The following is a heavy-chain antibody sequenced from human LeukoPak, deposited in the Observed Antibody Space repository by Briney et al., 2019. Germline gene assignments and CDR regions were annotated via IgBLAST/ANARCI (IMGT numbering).Heavy chain of an antibody. Sequence: GGSLRLSCAASGFTFSSYWMHWVRQAPGKGLVWVSHIRTDGSSTTYADSVRGRFTISRDNAGNTVYLQMNGLRAEDTAVYYCATDGGYAADYWGQGVLVTVSS. CDR3: ATDGGYAADY. CDR2: IRTDGSST. D-gene: IGHD2-2*01. CDR1: GFTFSSYW. J-gene: IGHJ4*02. V-gene: IGHV3-74*01.